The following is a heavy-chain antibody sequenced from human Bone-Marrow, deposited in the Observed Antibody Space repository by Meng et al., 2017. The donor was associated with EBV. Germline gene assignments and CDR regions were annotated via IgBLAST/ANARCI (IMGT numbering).Heavy chain of an antibody. CDR3: AAGFRELVRSRDY. V-gene: IGHV4-4*02. CDR2: IFYGGST. D-gene: IGHD3-10*01. CDR1: GGSIRSSNR. Sequence: QVDLQDPGPCTVKPSGTLSLPCVVPGGSIRSSNRWSWVRQPPGKGLEWIGEIFYGGSTNYNPSLESRVTISVDKSKNQFSLKLSSVTAADTAVYYCAAGFRELVRSRDYWGQGTLVTVSS. J-gene: IGHJ4*02.